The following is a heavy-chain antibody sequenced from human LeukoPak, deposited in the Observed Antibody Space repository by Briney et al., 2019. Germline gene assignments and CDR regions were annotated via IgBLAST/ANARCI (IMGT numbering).Heavy chain of an antibody. CDR1: GFTFSSYS. CDR2: ISSSSSYI. V-gene: IGHV3-21*06. J-gene: IGHJ6*02. CDR3: ARDRSAYYENYGNYYYGMDV. D-gene: IGHD3-22*01. Sequence: PGGSLRLSCAASGFTFSSYSMNWVRQAPGKGLEWVSCISSSSSYIYYADSVKGRFTISRDNAKNSLYLQMNSLRAEDTAVYYCARDRSAYYENYGNYYYGMDVWGQGTTVTVSS.